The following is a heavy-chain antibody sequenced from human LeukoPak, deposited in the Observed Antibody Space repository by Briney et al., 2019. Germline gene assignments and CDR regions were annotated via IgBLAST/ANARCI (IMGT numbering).Heavy chain of an antibody. CDR1: GFTFTNYG. V-gene: IGHV3-30*02. J-gene: IGHJ6*03. CDR3: AKASRFGYSYGPREYFYYMDV. Sequence: GGSLRLSCAASGFTFTNYGMHWVRQAPGKGLEWVAFIRYDGSNKYYADSVKGRFTISRDNSKNTLYLQMNTLRAEDTAVYYCAKASRFGYSYGPREYFYYMDVWGKGTTVTISS. D-gene: IGHD5-18*01. CDR2: IRYDGSNK.